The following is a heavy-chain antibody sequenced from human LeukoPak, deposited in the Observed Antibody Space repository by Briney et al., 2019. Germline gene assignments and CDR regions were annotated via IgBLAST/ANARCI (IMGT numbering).Heavy chain of an antibody. Sequence: SETLSLTCSVSGVSISTCYWTWIRQPAGKGLEWIGRMYIGGTRNYNPSLKSRVTMSIDTSKNQFSLKLSSVTAADTAVYYCARDLPRENSYAYGFWFDPWGQGTLVTVSS. D-gene: IGHD3-16*01. V-gene: IGHV4-4*07. CDR1: GVSISTCY. CDR2: MYIGGTR. CDR3: ARDLPRENSYAYGFWFDP. J-gene: IGHJ5*02.